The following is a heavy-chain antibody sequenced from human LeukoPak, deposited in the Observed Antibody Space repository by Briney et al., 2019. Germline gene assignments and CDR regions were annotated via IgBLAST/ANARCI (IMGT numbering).Heavy chain of an antibody. CDR1: GGSISNNNYY. D-gene: IGHD1-1*01. Sequence: PSETLTLTCTVSGGSISNNNYYWAWIRQPPGKGLECIGSIYYSGSPYYNPSLKSRVTISVDTSKNQFSLKLSSVTAADTAVYYCATCRTATTGCDYWGQGTLVTVSS. V-gene: IGHV4-39*01. J-gene: IGHJ4*02. CDR3: ATCRTATTGCDY. CDR2: IYYSGSP.